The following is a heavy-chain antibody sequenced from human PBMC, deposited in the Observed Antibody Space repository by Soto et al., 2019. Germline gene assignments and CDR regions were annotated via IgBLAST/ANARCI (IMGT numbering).Heavy chain of an antibody. D-gene: IGHD6-6*01. CDR1: GGTFSSYA. J-gene: IGHJ4*02. Sequence: EASVKVSCKASGGTFSSYAISWVRQAPGQGLEWMGGIIPIFGTANYAQKFQGRVTITADESTSTAYMELSSLRSEDTAVYYCARGLYSSSSNPGYWGQGTLVTVSS. CDR2: IIPIFGTA. CDR3: ARGLYSSSSNPGY. V-gene: IGHV1-69*13.